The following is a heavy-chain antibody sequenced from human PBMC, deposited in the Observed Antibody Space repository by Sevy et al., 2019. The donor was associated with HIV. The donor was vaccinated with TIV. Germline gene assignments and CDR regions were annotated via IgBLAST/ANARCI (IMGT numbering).Heavy chain of an antibody. D-gene: IGHD1-1*01. V-gene: IGHV3-33*01. CDR3: ARDAARVIVPTAGFDS. CDR1: GFTFRSFS. CDR2: IWYDGRTE. Sequence: GGSLRLSCVASGFTFRSFSMHWVRQAPGKGLEWVAAIWYDGRTERYADSVQGRFTISRDNSKKTLHLQRNSLRAEDTALYYCARDAARVIVPTAGFDSWGQGTLVTVSS. J-gene: IGHJ5*01.